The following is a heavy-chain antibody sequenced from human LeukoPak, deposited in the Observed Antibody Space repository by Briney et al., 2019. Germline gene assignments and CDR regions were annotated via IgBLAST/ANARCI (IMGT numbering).Heavy chain of an antibody. Sequence: GGSLRLSCTASGFTFSSFSMNWVRQAPGKGLEWVSSISTSSSYIYYADSVKGGFTISRDNARKSLYLQMTSLTAEDTAVYYCARGASVVAGSDNALDIWGQGTMVTVSS. CDR1: GFTFSSFS. J-gene: IGHJ3*02. V-gene: IGHV3-21*01. CDR2: ISTSSSYI. D-gene: IGHD6-19*01. CDR3: ARGASVVAGSDNALDI.